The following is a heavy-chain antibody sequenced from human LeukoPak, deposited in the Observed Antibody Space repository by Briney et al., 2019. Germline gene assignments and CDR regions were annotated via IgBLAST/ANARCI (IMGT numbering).Heavy chain of an antibody. CDR2: IYYSGNT. D-gene: IGHD1-26*01. J-gene: IGHJ4*02. Sequence: SETLSLTCTVSGGSISSSSYYWGSTRQPPGKGLEWIGSIYYSGNTFYNPSLKSRVTISVDTSKHQFSLKLSSVTAADTAVYYCARLRRSSGSYQEWGQGALVTVSS. V-gene: IGHV4-39*01. CDR3: ARLRRSSGSYQE. CDR1: GGSISSSSYY.